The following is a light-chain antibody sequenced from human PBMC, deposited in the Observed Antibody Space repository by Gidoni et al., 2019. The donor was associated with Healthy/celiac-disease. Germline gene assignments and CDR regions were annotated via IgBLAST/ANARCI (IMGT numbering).Light chain of an antibody. Sequence: EMGLTQSPGTLSLSPGARATLSCRASHRVSSSYLAWYQQKPGQAPRLLIYGASSRATAIHDRFSGSGSGTDFILTISRLVPADFAVYYCQQYGSSPPWTFGQXTKVEIK. CDR1: HRVSSSY. J-gene: IGKJ1*01. CDR3: QQYGSSPPWT. V-gene: IGKV3-20*01. CDR2: GAS.